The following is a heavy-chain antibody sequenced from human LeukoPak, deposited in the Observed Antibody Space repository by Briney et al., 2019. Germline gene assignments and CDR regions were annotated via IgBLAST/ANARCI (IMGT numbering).Heavy chain of an antibody. J-gene: IGHJ6*03. Sequence: GSLRLSCAASGFTFSSYGMHWVRQAPGKGLEWVSGISGSGGSTYYADSVKGRFTVSRDNFKNTLFLQVNSLRAEDTAVYYCAKVSDYSYYYYMDVWGKGTTVTVSS. CDR2: ISGSGGST. CDR1: GFTFSSYG. V-gene: IGHV3-23*01. CDR3: AKVSDYSYYYYMDV.